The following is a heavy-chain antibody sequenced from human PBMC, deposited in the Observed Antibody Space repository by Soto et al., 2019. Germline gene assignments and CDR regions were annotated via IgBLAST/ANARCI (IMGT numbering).Heavy chain of an antibody. D-gene: IGHD6-19*01. CDR2: ISYDGTDK. CDR1: GFSFSNHG. V-gene: IGHV3-30*03. Sequence: GGSLRLSCVASGFSFSNHGMHWVRQAPGKGLEWVAVISYDGTDKDYVDSVKGRFTISRDNSKNTLYLQINNLRVEDTAVFYCARNSRATVAGAPDYWGQGTLVTVSS. CDR3: ARNSRATVAGAPDY. J-gene: IGHJ4*02.